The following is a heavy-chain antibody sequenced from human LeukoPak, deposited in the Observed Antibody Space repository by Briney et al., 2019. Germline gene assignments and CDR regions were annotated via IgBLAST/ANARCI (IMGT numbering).Heavy chain of an antibody. V-gene: IGHV4-34*01. D-gene: IGHD3/OR15-3a*01. CDR1: GFTFSRYA. Sequence: GTLRLSCAASGFTFSRYAMSWVRQPPGKGLEWIGEINHSGSTNYNPSLKSRVTISVDTSKNQFSLKLSSVTAADTAVYYCARNGANFWTVYYRPLDNGGQETLVTVS. CDR2: INHSGST. J-gene: IGHJ4*02. CDR3: ARNGANFWTVYYRPLDN.